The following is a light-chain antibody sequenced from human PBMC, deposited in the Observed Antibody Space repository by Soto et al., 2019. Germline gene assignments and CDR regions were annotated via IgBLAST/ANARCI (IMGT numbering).Light chain of an antibody. CDR1: QSISSW. CDR3: QQSNSSSPT. J-gene: IGKJ1*01. V-gene: IGKV1-5*03. Sequence: DIQMTQSPSTLSASVGDRVTITCRASQSISSWLAWYQQGRGKAPMLLIYRASNLETGVPSRFSGSGSGTEFTLTISSLQPDDIATYYCQQSNSSSPTFGQGTKVEIK. CDR2: RAS.